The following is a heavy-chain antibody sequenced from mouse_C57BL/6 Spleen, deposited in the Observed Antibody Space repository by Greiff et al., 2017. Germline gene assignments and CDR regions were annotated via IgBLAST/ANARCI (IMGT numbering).Heavy chain of an antibody. V-gene: IGHV1-81*01. CDR3: ARSYYYGSSSFFDY. J-gene: IGHJ2*01. Sequence: LQESGAELARPGASVKLSCKASGYTFTSYGISWVKQRTGQGLEWIGEIYPRSGNTYYNEKFKGKATLTADKSSSTAYMELRSLTSEDSAVYFCARSYYYGSSSFFDYWGQGTTLTVSS. D-gene: IGHD1-1*01. CDR1: GYTFTSYG. CDR2: IYPRSGNT.